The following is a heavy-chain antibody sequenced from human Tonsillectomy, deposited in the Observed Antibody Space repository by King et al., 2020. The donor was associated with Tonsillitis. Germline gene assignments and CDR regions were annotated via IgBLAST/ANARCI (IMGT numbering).Heavy chain of an antibody. CDR3: ARVRVGYFDWYYYYYGMDV. CDR1: GFTFSSYW. D-gene: IGHD3-9*01. Sequence: VQLVESGGGLVQPGGSLRLSCAASGFTFSSYWMHWVRQAPGKGLVWVSRINSDGSSTSYADSVKGRFTISRDNAKNTLYLQINSLRAEDTAVYYCARVRVGYFDWYYYYYGMDVWGQGTTVTVSS. CDR2: INSDGSST. J-gene: IGHJ6*02. V-gene: IGHV3-74*01.